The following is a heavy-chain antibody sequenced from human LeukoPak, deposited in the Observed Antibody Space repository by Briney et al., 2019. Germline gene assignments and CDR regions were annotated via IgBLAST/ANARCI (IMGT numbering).Heavy chain of an antibody. CDR2: INWNGGST. CDR1: GFSFDDYD. J-gene: IGHJ4*02. V-gene: IGHV3-20*04. Sequence: PGGSLRLSCAASGFSFDDYDMGWVRQAPGKGLEWVSGINWNGGSTGYADSVKGRFTISRDNAKNSLYLQMSSLRAEDTALYYCARDPGRSGGSCYSDYWGQGTLVTVSS. D-gene: IGHD2-15*01. CDR3: ARDPGRSGGSCYSDY.